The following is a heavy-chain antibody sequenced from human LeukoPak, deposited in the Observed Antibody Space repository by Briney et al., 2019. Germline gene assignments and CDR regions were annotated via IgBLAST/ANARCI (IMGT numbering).Heavy chain of an antibody. J-gene: IGHJ4*02. CDR1: GYTFTGYY. CDR2: INPNSGGT. Sequence: ASVKVSCKASGYTFTGYYIHWVRQAPGQGLEWMGWINPNSGGTNYAQKFPGWVTMTRDTSISTAYMELSRLRSDDTAVYYCATTMVRGAFLFDYWGQGTLVTVSS. CDR3: ATTMVRGAFLFDY. D-gene: IGHD3-10*01. V-gene: IGHV1-2*04.